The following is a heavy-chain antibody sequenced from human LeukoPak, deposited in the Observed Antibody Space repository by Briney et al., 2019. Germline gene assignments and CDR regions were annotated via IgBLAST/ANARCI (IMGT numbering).Heavy chain of an antibody. CDR2: IYYSGST. V-gene: IGHV4-59*12. CDR1: GGSIGSYY. Sequence: PSETLSLTCTVSGGSIGSYYWSWIRQPPGKRLEWIGYIYYSGSTNYNPSLKSRVSISVDTSKNQFSLKLSSVTAADTAVYYCARGRIYSKGFDYWGQGTLVTVSS. D-gene: IGHD4-11*01. J-gene: IGHJ4*02. CDR3: ARGRIYSKGFDY.